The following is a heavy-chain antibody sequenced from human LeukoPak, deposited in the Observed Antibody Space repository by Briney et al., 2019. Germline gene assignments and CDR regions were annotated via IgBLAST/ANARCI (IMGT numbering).Heavy chain of an antibody. J-gene: IGHJ5*02. Sequence: SVKVSCKASGGTFSSYAISWVRQAPGQGLEWMGRIIPILGIANYAQKFQGRVTITADKSTSTAYMELSSLRSEDAAVYYCARGTTTVTNNWFDPWGQGTLVTVSS. CDR2: IIPILGIA. D-gene: IGHD4-17*01. CDR3: ARGTTTVTNNWFDP. CDR1: GGTFSSYA. V-gene: IGHV1-69*04.